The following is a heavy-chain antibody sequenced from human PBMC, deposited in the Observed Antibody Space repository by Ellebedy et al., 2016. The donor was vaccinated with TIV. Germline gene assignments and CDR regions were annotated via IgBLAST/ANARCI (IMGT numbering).Heavy chain of an antibody. CDR2: IFDTGAT. CDR3: ARSWELLGGFDY. D-gene: IGHD1-26*01. Sequence: MPSETLSLTCAVSSGSISSGNWWSWVRQPPGKGLEWIGEIFDTGATKYNPSLRSRFTILVDKSKNQFSLKLSSVTAADTAIYYCARSWELLGGFDYWGQGMLVTVSS. CDR1: SGSISSGNW. J-gene: IGHJ4*02. V-gene: IGHV4-4*02.